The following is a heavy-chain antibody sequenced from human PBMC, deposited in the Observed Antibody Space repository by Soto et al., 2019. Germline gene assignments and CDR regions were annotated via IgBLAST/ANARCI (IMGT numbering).Heavy chain of an antibody. CDR2: IFANGHT. CDR1: GGSISEKY. J-gene: IGHJ5*02. CDR3: VASLAASGLNWLDP. D-gene: IGHD6-13*01. Sequence: SETLSLTCIVSGGSISEKYWSWVRQPPGKGLEWIGLIFANGHTDYNPSLKSRVTMSVDASKNQFSLRLTSMTAADTAVYYCVASLAASGLNWLDPWGRGTLVTVSS. V-gene: IGHV4-4*07.